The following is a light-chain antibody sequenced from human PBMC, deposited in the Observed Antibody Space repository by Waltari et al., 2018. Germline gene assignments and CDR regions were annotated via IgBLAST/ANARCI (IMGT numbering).Light chain of an antibody. CDR2: DAS. J-gene: IGKJ4*01. CDR3: QQYANLPLT. V-gene: IGKV1-33*01. Sequence: DIQMTQSQSSLSASVGYRVTITCQASQDIRKNLNWFQQKPGKAPQVLIFDASNLQAAVPSRFSGSGSGTDFAFTISSLQPEDIGTYFCQQYANLPLTFGGGTRVEIK. CDR1: QDIRKN.